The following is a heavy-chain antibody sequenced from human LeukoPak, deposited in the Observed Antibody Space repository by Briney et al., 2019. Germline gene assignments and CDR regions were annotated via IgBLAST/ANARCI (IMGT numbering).Heavy chain of an antibody. CDR3: ARTRILSPYHAFDI. Sequence: PGGSLRLSCTVSGFTVSSNSMSWVRQAPGKGLEWVSFIYSDNTHYSDSVKGRFTISRDNSKNTLYLQMNSLRAEDTAVYYCARTRILSPYHAFDIWGQGTMVTVSS. D-gene: IGHD3-9*01. J-gene: IGHJ3*02. V-gene: IGHV3-53*01. CDR2: IYSDNT. CDR1: GFTVSSNS.